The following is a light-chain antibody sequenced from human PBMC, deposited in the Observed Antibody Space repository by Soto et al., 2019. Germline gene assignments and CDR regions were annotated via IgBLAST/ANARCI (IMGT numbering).Light chain of an antibody. CDR2: SNN. CDR1: RSNIGDNT. Sequence: QSVLTQPPSASGTPGQRVTISCSGSRSNIGDNTVNWYQQFPGTAPKLLIHSNNERPSGVPERFSGSKSGTSASLAITGLQSEDEADYYCAAWDHSLNGVVFGGGTKVTVL. V-gene: IGLV1-44*01. CDR3: AAWDHSLNGVV. J-gene: IGLJ2*01.